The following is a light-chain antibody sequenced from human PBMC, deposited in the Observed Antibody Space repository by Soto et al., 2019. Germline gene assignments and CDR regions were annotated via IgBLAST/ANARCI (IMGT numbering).Light chain of an antibody. Sequence: DIQMTQSPTSLYASVGDRVTITCRASQNINNFLNWYQQKSGNAPKLLIYIASTLESGVPSRFSGSGSGTDFTLTISSLQPEDFATYYCQQSYSTPRTFGQGTKVDVK. CDR1: QNINNF. V-gene: IGKV1-39*01. CDR3: QQSYSTPRT. CDR2: IAS. J-gene: IGKJ1*01.